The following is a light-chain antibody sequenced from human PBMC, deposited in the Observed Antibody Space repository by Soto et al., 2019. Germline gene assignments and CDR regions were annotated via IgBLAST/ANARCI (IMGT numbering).Light chain of an antibody. V-gene: IGKV1-5*03. CDR1: QSISSW. CDR2: KAS. J-gene: IGKJ1*01. Sequence: DIQMTQSPSSVSASVGDRVTITCRASQSISSWLAWYQHKPGKAPKLLIYKASSLESGVPSRFSGSGSGTEFTLTISTLQPEDFASYYCLQYNSHSWTFGQETKVEMK. CDR3: LQYNSHSWT.